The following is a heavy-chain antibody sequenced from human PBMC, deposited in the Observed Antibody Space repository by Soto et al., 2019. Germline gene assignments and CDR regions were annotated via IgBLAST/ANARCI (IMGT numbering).Heavy chain of an antibody. V-gene: IGHV3-48*02. CDR2: ISASTLTT. CDR3: AGAPQLVAPAATGFDS. Sequence: GGSLRLSCAASGFPFSTYSMSWVRQAPGKGLEWISYISASTLTTFYADSVKGRFTISRDTAQNSLYLQMNSLRDEDTAVYYCAGAPQLVAPAATGFDSWGQGTLVTVSS. CDR1: GFPFSTYS. D-gene: IGHD2-2*01. J-gene: IGHJ4*02.